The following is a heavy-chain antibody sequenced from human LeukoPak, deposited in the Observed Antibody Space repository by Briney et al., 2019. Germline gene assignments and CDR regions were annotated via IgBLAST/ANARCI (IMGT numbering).Heavy chain of an antibody. CDR2: IYYSGST. Sequence: PSETLSLTCTVSGASISSGSYYWGWIRQPPGKGLEWIGNIYYSGSTYYNPSLKSRVTISVDTSKNQFSLKLSSVTAADTAMYYCARPGRVFCSGGSCYSYFDYWGQGTLVTVSS. V-gene: IGHV4-39*01. J-gene: IGHJ4*02. CDR3: ARPGRVFCSGGSCYSYFDY. D-gene: IGHD2-15*01. CDR1: GASISSGSYY.